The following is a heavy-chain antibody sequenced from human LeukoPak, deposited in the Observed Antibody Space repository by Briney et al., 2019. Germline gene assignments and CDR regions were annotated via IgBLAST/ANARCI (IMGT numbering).Heavy chain of an antibody. Sequence: NPSETLSLTCTVSGGSISSYYWSWIRQPPGKGLERIGYIYYSGSTNYNPSLKSRVTISVDTSKNQFSLKLSSVTAADTAVYYCARALRYCSGGSCDHDAFDIWGQGTMVTVSS. J-gene: IGHJ3*02. D-gene: IGHD2-15*01. CDR3: ARALRYCSGGSCDHDAFDI. V-gene: IGHV4-59*01. CDR2: IYYSGST. CDR1: GGSISSYY.